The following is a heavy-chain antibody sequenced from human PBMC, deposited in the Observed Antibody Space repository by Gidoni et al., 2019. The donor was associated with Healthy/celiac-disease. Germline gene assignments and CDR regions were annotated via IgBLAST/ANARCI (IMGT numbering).Heavy chain of an antibody. Sequence: QMQLVQSGPEVNKPGTSVKVSCKDSRFSFTRSAVQWVRQARGQRIEWIGWIVVGSGNTNYAQKFQERVTITRDMSTSTAYMELSSLRSEDTAVYYCAERIVGATTGFDYWGQGTLVTVSS. J-gene: IGHJ4*02. CDR3: AERIVGATTGFDY. CDR1: RFSFTRSA. D-gene: IGHD1-26*01. CDR2: IVVGSGNT. V-gene: IGHV1-58*01.